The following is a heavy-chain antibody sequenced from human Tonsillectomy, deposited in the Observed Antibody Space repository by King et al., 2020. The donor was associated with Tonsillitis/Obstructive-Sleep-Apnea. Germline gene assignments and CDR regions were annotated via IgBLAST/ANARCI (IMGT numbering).Heavy chain of an antibody. D-gene: IGHD3-16*01. Sequence: EVQLVQSGAEVKKPGESLKISCKGSADSFSNSWIGWVRQMPGKGLDLMGIVYPRDSETRYSPSFHGQVTISADKSIRTAYLQWSSLKASDTAMYYCARLPTWGVAWYLDLWGRGTLVTVSS. CDR2: VYPRDSET. CDR3: ARLPTWGVAWYLDL. CDR1: ADSFSNSW. J-gene: IGHJ2*01. V-gene: IGHV5-51*01.